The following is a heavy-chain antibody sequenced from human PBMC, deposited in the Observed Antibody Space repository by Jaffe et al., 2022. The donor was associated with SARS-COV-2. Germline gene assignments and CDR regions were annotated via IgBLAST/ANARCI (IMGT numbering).Heavy chain of an antibody. CDR3: ARAAISTAQIDF. CDR2: IFYSGST. D-gene: IGHD3-3*01. V-gene: IGHV4-59*01. Sequence: QVQLQESGPGLVKPSETLSLSCTVSGGSIRNYYWTWIRQSPGKGLEWFGYIFYSGSTNYNPSLKSRVTISVDTSNNQFSLKLSSVTAADTAVYYCARAAISTAQIDFWGQGILVTVSS. J-gene: IGHJ4*02. CDR1: GGSIRNYY.